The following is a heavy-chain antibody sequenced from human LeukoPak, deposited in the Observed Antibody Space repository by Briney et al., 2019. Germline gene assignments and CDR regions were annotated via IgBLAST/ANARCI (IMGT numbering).Heavy chain of an antibody. CDR2: IYSSANT. J-gene: IGHJ5*02. CDR1: GFTVSSNY. V-gene: IGHV3-53*01. CDR3: VREGGPRTPYSGLGP. D-gene: IGHD3-10*01. Sequence: GGSLRLSCAASGFTVSSNYMSWVRQAPGKGLEWVSLIYSSANTYYADSVKGRFTISRDNAKNSLYLQMNSLRDEDTAVYYCVREGGPRTPYSGLGPWGQGTLVTVSS.